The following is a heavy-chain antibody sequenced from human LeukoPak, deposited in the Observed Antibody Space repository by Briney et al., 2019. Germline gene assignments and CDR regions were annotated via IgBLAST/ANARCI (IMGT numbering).Heavy chain of an antibody. J-gene: IGHJ6*02. D-gene: IGHD6-19*01. CDR3: ARASGIALAGDYYGMDV. Sequence: ASVKVSCKASGYTFTGYYMHWVRQAPGQGLEWMGWINPNSGGTNYAQKFQGWVTMTRDTSISTAYMELSRLRSDDTAVYYCARASGIALAGDYYGMDVWGQGTTVTVSS. V-gene: IGHV1-2*04. CDR2: INPNSGGT. CDR1: GYTFTGYY.